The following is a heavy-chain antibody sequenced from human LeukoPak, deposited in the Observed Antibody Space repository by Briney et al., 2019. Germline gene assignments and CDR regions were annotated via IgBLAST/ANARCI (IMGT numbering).Heavy chain of an antibody. V-gene: IGHV1-8*01. J-gene: IGHJ4*02. CDR3: ARAYGSGGYAY. Sequence: ASVKVSCKASGYTFTSYYISWVRQATGQGLEWMGWMNPNSGNTGYAQKFQGRVTMTRNTSISTAYMELSRLRSEDTAVYYCARAYGSGGYAYWGQGTMVTVSS. CDR2: MNPNSGNT. D-gene: IGHD6-19*01. CDR1: GYTFTSYY.